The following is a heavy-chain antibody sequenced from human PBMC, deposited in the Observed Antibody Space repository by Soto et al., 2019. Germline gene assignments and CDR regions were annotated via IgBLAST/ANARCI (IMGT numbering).Heavy chain of an antibody. D-gene: IGHD5-18*01. CDR3: ARARGYSYIPRLSGMDV. V-gene: IGHV3-33*01. Sequence: QVQLVESGGGVVQPGRSLRLSCAASGFTFSSYGMHWVRQAPGKGLEWVAVIWYDGSNKYYADSVKGRFTISRDNSKNTLYLQMNSLRAEDTAVYYCARARGYSYIPRLSGMDVWGQGTTVTVSS. J-gene: IGHJ6*02. CDR1: GFTFSSYG. CDR2: IWYDGSNK.